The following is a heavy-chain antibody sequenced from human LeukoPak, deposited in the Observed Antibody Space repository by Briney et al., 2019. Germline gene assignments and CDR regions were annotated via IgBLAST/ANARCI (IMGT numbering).Heavy chain of an antibody. CDR3: ARDITFDY. CDR2: ISSSSTYI. V-gene: IGHV3-21*01. J-gene: IGHJ4*02. CDR1: GFTFSSYT. Sequence: AGGSLRLSCAASGFTFSSYTMQWVRQAPGKGLEWVSSISSSSTYIYYADSVEGRFTISRDNAKNSLYLQMNSLRAEDTAVYYCARDITFDYWGQGTLVTVSS.